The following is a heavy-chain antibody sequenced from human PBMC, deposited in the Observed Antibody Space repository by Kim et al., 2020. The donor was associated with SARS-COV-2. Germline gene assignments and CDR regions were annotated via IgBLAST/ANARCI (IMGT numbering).Heavy chain of an antibody. J-gene: IGHJ4*02. D-gene: IGHD2-15*01. CDR2: VFYSGSS. V-gene: IGHV4-59*11. CDR3: ARGGCNGGSCAVFDY. Sequence: SETLSLTCTVSGGSISKHYWSWIRQSPGKGLEWIGYVFYSGSSSHNPSLQSRVTISVDTSRNQFSLKLTSVSAADTAVYYCARGGCNGGSCAVFDYWGQGTLVTVSS. CDR1: GGSISKHY.